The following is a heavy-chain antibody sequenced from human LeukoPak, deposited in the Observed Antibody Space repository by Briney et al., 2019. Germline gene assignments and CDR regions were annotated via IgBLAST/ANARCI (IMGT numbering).Heavy chain of an antibody. Sequence: GASVKVSCKASGYTFSSYGISWVRQAPGQGLVWLGWISAYNSNTNYAQKVQGRVSMSTDTSTSIAYMELRSLRSDDTAVYYCARDYGDYGFDAFDIWGQGTMITVSS. D-gene: IGHD4-17*01. CDR3: ARDYGDYGFDAFDI. V-gene: IGHV1-18*01. CDR2: ISAYNSNT. J-gene: IGHJ3*02. CDR1: GYTFSSYG.